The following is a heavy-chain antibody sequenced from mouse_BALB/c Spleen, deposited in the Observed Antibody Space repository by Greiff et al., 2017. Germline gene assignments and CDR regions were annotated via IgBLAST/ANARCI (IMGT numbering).Heavy chain of an antibody. CDR1: GFTFSSFG. D-gene: IGHD2-4*01. Sequence: EVQGVESGGGLVQPGGSRKLSCAASGFTFSSFGMHWVRQAPEKGLEWVAYISSGSSTIYYADTVKGRFTISRDNPKNTLFLQMTSLRSEDTAMYYCARSDYDYHFDYWGQGTTLTVSS. V-gene: IGHV5-17*02. J-gene: IGHJ2*01. CDR3: ARSDYDYHFDY. CDR2: ISSGSSTI.